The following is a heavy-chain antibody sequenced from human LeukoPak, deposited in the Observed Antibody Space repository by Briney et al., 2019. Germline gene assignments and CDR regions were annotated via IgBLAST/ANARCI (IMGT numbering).Heavy chain of an antibody. J-gene: IGHJ6*03. V-gene: IGHV1-2*02. CDR2: INPNSGGT. CDR3: ARGNIAVAGAPPAYYYYMDV. CDR1: GYTFTGYY. Sequence: GASVKVSCKASGYTFTGYYMHWVRHAPGQGLEWMGWINPNSGGTNYAQKFQGRVTMTRDTSISTAYMELSRLRSDDTAVYYCARGNIAVAGAPPAYYYYMDVWGKGTTVTVSS. D-gene: IGHD6-19*01.